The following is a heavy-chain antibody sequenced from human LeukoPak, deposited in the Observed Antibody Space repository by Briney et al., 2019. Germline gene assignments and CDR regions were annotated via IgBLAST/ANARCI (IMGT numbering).Heavy chain of an antibody. J-gene: IGHJ2*01. D-gene: IGHD6-19*01. CDR2: VYSSGST. Sequence: SETLSLTCSVSGSSISSYYWSWMRQPAGKGLEWIGRVYSSGSTIYNPSLRSRLSMSLDTSKNQFSLRLTSVTAADTAMYYCARDSSGWYRYFDLWGRGTLVTVSS. V-gene: IGHV4-4*07. CDR3: ARDSSGWYRYFDL. CDR1: GSSISSYY.